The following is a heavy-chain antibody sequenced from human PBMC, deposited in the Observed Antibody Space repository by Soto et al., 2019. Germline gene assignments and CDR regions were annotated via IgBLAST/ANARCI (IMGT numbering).Heavy chain of an antibody. J-gene: IGHJ4*02. D-gene: IGHD3-22*01. Sequence: SGPTLVNPTQTLTLTCTFSGFSLSTSGMCVSWIRQPPGKALEWLALIDWDDDKYYSTSLKTRLTISKDTSKNQVVLTMTNMDPVDTATYYCARRLYYYDSSGYLHWGQGTLVNVSS. CDR2: IDWDDDK. CDR3: ARRLYYYDSSGYLH. V-gene: IGHV2-70*01. CDR1: GFSLSTSGMC.